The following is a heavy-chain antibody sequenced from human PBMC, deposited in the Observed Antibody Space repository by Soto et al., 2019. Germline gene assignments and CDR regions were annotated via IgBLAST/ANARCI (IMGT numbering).Heavy chain of an antibody. CDR2: ISYDGSNK. CDR1: GFTFSSYA. J-gene: IGHJ5*02. D-gene: IGHD3-3*01. Sequence: PGGSLRLSCAASGFTFSSYAMHWVRQAPGKGLEWVAVISYDGSNKYYADSVKGRFTISRDNSKNTLYLQMNSLRAEDTAVYYCARDSGSPYYDFWSGYYWGSTNWFDPWGQGTLVTVSS. CDR3: ARDSGSPYYDFWSGYYWGSTNWFDP. V-gene: IGHV3-30-3*01.